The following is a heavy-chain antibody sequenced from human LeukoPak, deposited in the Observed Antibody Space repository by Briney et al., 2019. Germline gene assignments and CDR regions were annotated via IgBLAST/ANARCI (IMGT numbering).Heavy chain of an antibody. CDR3: AREGGSGSYYNLDY. CDR1: GGTFSSYA. J-gene: IGHJ4*02. V-gene: IGHV1-69*13. D-gene: IGHD3-10*01. CDR2: IIPIFGTA. Sequence: WASVKVSCKASGGTFSSYAISWVRQAPGQGLEWMGGIIPIFGTANYAQKFQGRVTITADESTSTAYMELSSLRSEDTAVYYCAREGGSGSYYNLDYWGQGTLVTVSS.